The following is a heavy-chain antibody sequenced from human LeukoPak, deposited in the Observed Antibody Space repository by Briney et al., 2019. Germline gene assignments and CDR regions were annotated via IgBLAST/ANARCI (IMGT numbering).Heavy chain of an antibody. CDR1: VGTFSSYA. V-gene: IGHV1-69*13. J-gene: IGHJ4*02. Sequence: GASVKVSCKASVGTFSSYAISWVRQAPGQGLEWMGGIIPIFGTANYAQKFQGRVTITSDESTSTAYMELSSLRSEDTAVYYCAREGRYCSGGSCSESYFDYWGQGTLVTVSS. D-gene: IGHD2-15*01. CDR2: IIPIFGTA. CDR3: AREGRYCSGGSCSESYFDY.